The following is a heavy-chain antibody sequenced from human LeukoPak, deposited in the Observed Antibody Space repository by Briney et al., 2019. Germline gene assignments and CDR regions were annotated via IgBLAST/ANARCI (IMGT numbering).Heavy chain of an antibody. CDR3: ARQTYSGGWNTPFDY. D-gene: IGHD6-19*01. J-gene: IGHJ4*02. CDR2: GYYIGST. Sequence: SETLSLTCTASDGSVSSSIYYWGWIRLPPGKGREWIGSGYYIGSTYYNPSLNNRVTISVDTSKREVSLRLTSVTAADTGVYYCARQTYSGGWNTPFDYWGQGTLVTVSS. V-gene: IGHV4-39*01. CDR1: DGSVSSSIYY.